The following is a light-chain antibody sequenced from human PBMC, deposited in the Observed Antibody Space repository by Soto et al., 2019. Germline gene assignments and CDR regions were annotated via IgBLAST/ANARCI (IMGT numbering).Light chain of an antibody. Sequence: QSALTQSPSASGSPGQSVTISCTGTSSDVGNYKYVSWYQQQPGKAPKLMFYEVSKRPSGVPDRFSGSKSGTTASLTVSGLKAEDAADYYGSSYAGSNNWVFGGGTKLTVL. CDR2: EVS. J-gene: IGLJ3*02. V-gene: IGLV2-8*01. CDR1: SSDVGNYKY. CDR3: SSYAGSNNWV.